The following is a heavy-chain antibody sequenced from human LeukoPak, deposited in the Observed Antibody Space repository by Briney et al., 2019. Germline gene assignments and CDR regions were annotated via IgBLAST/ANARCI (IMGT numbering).Heavy chain of an antibody. V-gene: IGHV3-11*01. CDR1: GFTFSDYY. CDR2: ISSSGSTI. Sequence: GGSLRLSCAASGFTFSDYYMSWVRQAPGKGLEWASYISSSGSTIYYADSVKGRFTISRDNAKNSLYLQMNSLRAEDTAVYYCARLSYYYDSSGPPSGAFDIWGQGTMVTVSS. CDR3: ARLSYYYDSSGPPSGAFDI. D-gene: IGHD3-22*01. J-gene: IGHJ3*02.